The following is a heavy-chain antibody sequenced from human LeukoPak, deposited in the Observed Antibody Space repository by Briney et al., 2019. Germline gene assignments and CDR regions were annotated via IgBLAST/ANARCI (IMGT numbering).Heavy chain of an antibody. CDR3: ARDARSSSCPDY. CDR1: GFTFSTYS. V-gene: IGHV3-48*01. CDR2: ISSSSSNK. D-gene: IGHD6-13*01. Sequence: PGGSLRLSCAASGFTFSTYSMNWVRQAPGKGLEWVSYISSSSSNKYYADSVKGRFTISRDNSKNTLYLQMNSLRAEDTAVYYCARDARSSSCPDYWGQGTLVTVSS. J-gene: IGHJ4*02.